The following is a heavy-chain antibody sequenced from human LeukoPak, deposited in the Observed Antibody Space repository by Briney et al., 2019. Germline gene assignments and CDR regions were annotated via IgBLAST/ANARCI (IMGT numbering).Heavy chain of an antibody. CDR3: ATSLGPLTEY. CDR1: GNYW. D-gene: IGHD7-27*01. Sequence: GGSLRLSCAASGNYWMHWVRQVPGKGLVWVSRINSGGSGTSYADSVEGRFTISRDNAKNTLYLQMNSLKGEDTAVYYCATSLGPLTEYWGQGTLVTVSS. V-gene: IGHV3-74*01. J-gene: IGHJ4*02. CDR2: INSGGSGT.